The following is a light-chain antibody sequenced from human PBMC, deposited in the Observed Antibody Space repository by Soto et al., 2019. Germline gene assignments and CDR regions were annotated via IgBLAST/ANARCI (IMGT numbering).Light chain of an antibody. Sequence: QSVLTQPASVSGSPGQSITISCTGTSSDVGVYDYVSWYQQHPDKAPKLIIYEVNNRPSGVSHRFSASKSVNTATLTISGLQAEDEADYYCSSHTSSNTRVFGTGTKVTVL. J-gene: IGLJ1*01. CDR3: SSHTSSNTRV. CDR2: EVN. V-gene: IGLV2-14*03. CDR1: SSDVGVYDY.